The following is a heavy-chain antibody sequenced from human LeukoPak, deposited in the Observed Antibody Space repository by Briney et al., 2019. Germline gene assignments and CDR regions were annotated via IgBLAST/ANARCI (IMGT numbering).Heavy chain of an antibody. V-gene: IGHV3-74*01. Sequence: GGSLRLSCAASGFTFSSYWMHWVRQAPGKGLVWVSRINSDGSSTSYADSVKGRFTISRDNAKNTLYLQMNSLRAEDTAVYYCARSGAGDAFDIRGQGTMVTVSS. CDR1: GFTFSSYW. D-gene: IGHD6-19*01. J-gene: IGHJ3*02. CDR3: ARSGAGDAFDI. CDR2: INSDGSST.